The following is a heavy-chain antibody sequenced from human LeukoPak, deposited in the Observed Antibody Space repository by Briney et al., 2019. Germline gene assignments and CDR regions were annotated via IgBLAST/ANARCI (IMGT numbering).Heavy chain of an antibody. CDR1: GFTFSSYA. J-gene: IGHJ4*02. CDR3: ARGAGAAGGRDYYSDY. D-gene: IGHD6-13*01. CDR2: ISDDANAK. Sequence: PGGSLRLSCAGSGFTFSSYAFHWVRQAPGKGLEWVAVISDDANAKHYTDSVKGRFTISRDNSRNTLYLQMNSLRPEDTAVYYCARGAGAAGGRDYYSDYWGQRMLVTVSS. V-gene: IGHV3-30*04.